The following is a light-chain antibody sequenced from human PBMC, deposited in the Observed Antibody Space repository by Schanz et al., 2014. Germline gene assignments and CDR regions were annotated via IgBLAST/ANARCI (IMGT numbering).Light chain of an antibody. Sequence: EIVLTQSPGTLSLSPGERATLSCRASQSVSSSYLAWYQQKPGQAPRLLIYGASTRATGIPARFSGSGSGTEFTLTISRLEPEDSAVYYCQHYGSPPLTFGPGTTVDIK. CDR1: QSVSSSY. CDR2: GAS. CDR3: QHYGSPPLT. V-gene: IGKV3-20*01. J-gene: IGKJ3*01.